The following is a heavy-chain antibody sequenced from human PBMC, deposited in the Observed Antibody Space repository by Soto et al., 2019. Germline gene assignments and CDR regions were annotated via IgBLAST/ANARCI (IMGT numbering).Heavy chain of an antibody. CDR3: AKDLVGIVYFDIIAY. CDR2: ISGGGEFT. D-gene: IGHD3-22*01. Sequence: RRLSCAASGITFSSYAMTWVRQAPGKGLEWVSSISGGGEFTSYADSVKGRFTISRDNSKSTVYLQMDSLRAEDTALYYCAKDLVGIVYFDIIAYWGQGALVTVSS. V-gene: IGHV3-23*01. J-gene: IGHJ4*02. CDR1: GITFSSYA.